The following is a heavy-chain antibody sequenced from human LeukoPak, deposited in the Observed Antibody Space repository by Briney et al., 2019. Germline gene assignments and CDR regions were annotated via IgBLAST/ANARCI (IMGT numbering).Heavy chain of an antibody. CDR1: GDSISSSSYF. D-gene: IGHD1-26*01. CDR2: ISYSGST. V-gene: IGHV4-39*07. CDR3: VRLVGASGAFDI. Sequence: PSETLSLTCTVSGDSISSSSYFWAWIRQPPGNGLEWIASISYSGSTYYNPSLKSRVTISVDTSKNQFSLRLSSVTAADTALYYCVRLVGASGAFDIWGHGPTVTVSS. J-gene: IGHJ3*02.